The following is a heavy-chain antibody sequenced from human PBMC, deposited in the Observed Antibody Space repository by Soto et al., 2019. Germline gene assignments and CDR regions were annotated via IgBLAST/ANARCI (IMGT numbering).Heavy chain of an antibody. Sequence: QVQLVESGGGLVKPGGSLRLSCAASGFTFSDYYMSWIRQAPGKGLEWVSYISSSGSTIYYADSVKGRFTISRDNAKNALYQQLNGLRAEHTAVYYGAGGMREGYGNDRCDPWGQGTLVTVSS. V-gene: IGHV3-11*01. J-gene: IGHJ5*02. D-gene: IGHD5-12*01. CDR2: ISSSGSTI. CDR1: GFTFSDYY. CDR3: AGGMREGYGNDRCDP.